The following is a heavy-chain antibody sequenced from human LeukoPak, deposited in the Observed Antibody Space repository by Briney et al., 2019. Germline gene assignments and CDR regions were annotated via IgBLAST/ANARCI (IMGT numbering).Heavy chain of an antibody. CDR2: ISGSGGST. CDR3: AKGVRPDIVVVPAAMLLEGMSGFDWFDP. D-gene: IGHD2-2*01. J-gene: IGHJ5*02. Sequence: PGGSLRLSCAASGFTFSSYAMSWVRQAPGKGLEWVSAISGSGGSTYYADSVKGRFTISRDNSKNTLYLQMNSLRAEDTAVYYCAKGVRPDIVVVPAAMLLEGMSGFDWFDPWGQGTLVTVSS. CDR1: GFTFSSYA. V-gene: IGHV3-23*01.